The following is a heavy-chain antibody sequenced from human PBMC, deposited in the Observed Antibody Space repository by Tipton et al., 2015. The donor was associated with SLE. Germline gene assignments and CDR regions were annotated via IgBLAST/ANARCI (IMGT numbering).Heavy chain of an antibody. J-gene: IGHJ4*02. Sequence: GSLRLSCAASGFTFSDHYMDWVRQAPGKGLEWVGRTRNKANSYTTEYAASVKGRFTISRDDSKNSLYLQMNSLKTEDTAVYYCARGRSDTTDYWGQGTLVTVSS. CDR3: ARGRSDTTDY. CDR1: GFTFSDHY. D-gene: IGHD5-18*01. CDR2: TRNKANSYTT. V-gene: IGHV3-72*01.